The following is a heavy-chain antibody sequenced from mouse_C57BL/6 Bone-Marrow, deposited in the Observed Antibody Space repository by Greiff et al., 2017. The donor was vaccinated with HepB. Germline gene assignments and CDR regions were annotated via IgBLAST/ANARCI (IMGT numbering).Heavy chain of an antibody. D-gene: IGHD3-2*02. Sequence: VQLQQSGAELAKPGASVKLSCKASGYTFTSYCMHWVKQRPGQGLEWIGYINPSSGYTKYNQKFKDKATLTADKSSSTAYMQLSSLTYEDSAVYYGARKRQLRLRGFAYWGQGTLVTVSA. CDR3: ARKRQLRLRGFAY. J-gene: IGHJ3*01. CDR1: GYTFTSYC. CDR2: INPSSGYT. V-gene: IGHV1-7*01.